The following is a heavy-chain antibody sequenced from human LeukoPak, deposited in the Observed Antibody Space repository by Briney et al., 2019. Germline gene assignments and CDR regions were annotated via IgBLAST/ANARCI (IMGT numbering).Heavy chain of an antibody. D-gene: IGHD1-26*01. Sequence: ASVKVSCKASGYTFTGYYMHWVRQAPGQGLEWMGWINPNSGGTNYAQKFQGWVTMTRDTSISTAYMELSRLRSDDTAVYYCARDGEDWELLLHYWGQGTLVTVSS. J-gene: IGHJ4*02. CDR2: INPNSGGT. CDR3: ARDGEDWELLLHY. CDR1: GYTFTGYY. V-gene: IGHV1-2*04.